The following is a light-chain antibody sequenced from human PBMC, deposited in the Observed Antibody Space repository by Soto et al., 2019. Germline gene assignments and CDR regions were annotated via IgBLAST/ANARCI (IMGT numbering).Light chain of an antibody. CDR3: SSYAGSNNLGV. CDR1: SSYVGCYNY. Sequence: QSALTQPAASSGSPGQSVTISCTGTSSYVGCYNYVSWYQQHPGKAPKLMIYEVSKRPSGVPDRFSGSTSGNAASLTVTGLQAADEADYYCSSYAGSNNLGVLGTGTKVTVL. J-gene: IGLJ1*01. CDR2: EVS. V-gene: IGLV2-8*01.